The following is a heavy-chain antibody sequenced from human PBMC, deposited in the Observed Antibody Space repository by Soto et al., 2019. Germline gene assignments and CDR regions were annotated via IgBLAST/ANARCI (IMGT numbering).Heavy chain of an antibody. CDR1: NGSFSGYY. V-gene: IGHV4-34*01. Sequence: SETLSLTCDVFNGSFSGYYWSWIRQPPGKGLEWIAEITHSGSSNYNPSLKSRVTMSLDRPKNHFSLKLTSVTAADTAVHYCARGLEYFQHWGQGTLVTVSS. J-gene: IGHJ1*01. CDR2: ITHSGSS. CDR3: ARGLEYFQH.